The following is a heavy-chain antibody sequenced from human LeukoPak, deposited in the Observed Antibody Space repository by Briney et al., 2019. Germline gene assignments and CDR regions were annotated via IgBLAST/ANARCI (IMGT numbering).Heavy chain of an antibody. CDR3: ASTRTRRSAFDI. CDR2: IYYSGST. Sequence: SETLSLTCTVSGGSISSRSYYWGWIRQPPGKGLEWIGSIYYSGSTYYNPSLKSRVTISVDTSKNQFSLKLSSVTAADTAVYYCASTRTRRSAFDIWGQGTMVTVSS. D-gene: IGHD1-26*01. V-gene: IGHV4-39*01. CDR1: GGSISSRSYY. J-gene: IGHJ3*02.